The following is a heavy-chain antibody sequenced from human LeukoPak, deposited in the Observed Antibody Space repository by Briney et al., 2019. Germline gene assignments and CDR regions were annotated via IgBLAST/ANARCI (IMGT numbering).Heavy chain of an antibody. Sequence: PSETLSLTCAVYGGSFSGYYWSWICQPPGKGLEWIGEVNHSGSTNYNPSLKSRVTMSVDTSKNQFSLKLMSVTAADTAVYYCARDSGTTGEVKFDPWGQGTLVTVSS. V-gene: IGHV4-34*01. CDR2: VNHSGST. CDR1: GGSFSGYY. J-gene: IGHJ5*02. D-gene: IGHD3-10*01. CDR3: ARDSGTTGEVKFDP.